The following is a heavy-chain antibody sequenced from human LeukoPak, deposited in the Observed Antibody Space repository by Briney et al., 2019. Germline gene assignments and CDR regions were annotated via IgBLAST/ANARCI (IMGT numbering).Heavy chain of an antibody. CDR3: ARAGYDFWRGYRGPDYFDS. V-gene: IGHV4-59*01. J-gene: IGHJ4*02. Sequence: PSETLSLTCTVSGGSISGYYWSWIRQPPGMPLEWIGYMYYSGNTNYNPSLKSRVTISVDTSKSQFSLKLRFVTAADTAVYYCARAGYDFWRGYRGPDYFDSWGQGTLVTVSS. CDR1: GGSISGYY. CDR2: MYYSGNT. D-gene: IGHD3-3*01.